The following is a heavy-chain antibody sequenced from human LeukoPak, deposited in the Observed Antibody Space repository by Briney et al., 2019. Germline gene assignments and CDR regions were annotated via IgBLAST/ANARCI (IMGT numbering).Heavy chain of an antibody. V-gene: IGHV4-59*01. CDR2: IYHSGST. Sequence: SETLSLTCTVSGGSIFDYNWSWIRQPPGKGLEWIGYIYHSGSTNYNPSLKSRVTISVDTSKNQFSLKLSSVTAADTAVYYCARDMVRGVISPDAFDIWGQGTMVTVSS. D-gene: IGHD3-10*01. J-gene: IGHJ3*02. CDR1: GGSIFDYN. CDR3: ARDMVRGVISPDAFDI.